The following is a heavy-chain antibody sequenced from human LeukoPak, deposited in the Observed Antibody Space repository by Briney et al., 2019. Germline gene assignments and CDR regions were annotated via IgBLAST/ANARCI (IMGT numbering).Heavy chain of an antibody. CDR2: IYYAGAT. CDR3: ARAGYSYGTGYYFDY. V-gene: IGHV4-59*01. J-gene: IGHJ4*02. D-gene: IGHD5-18*01. CDR1: GGSISSYY. Sequence: SETLSLTCTVSGGSISSYYWSWIRLPPGKGLEWIGYIYYAGATYYNPSLKSRVTISLDASKNQFSLKLSSVTAADAAVYYCARAGYSYGTGYYFDYWGQGALVTVSS.